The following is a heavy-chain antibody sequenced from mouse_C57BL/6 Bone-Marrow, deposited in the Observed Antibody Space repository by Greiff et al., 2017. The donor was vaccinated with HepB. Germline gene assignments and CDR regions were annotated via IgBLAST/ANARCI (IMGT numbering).Heavy chain of an antibody. V-gene: IGHV1-50*01. J-gene: IGHJ2*01. CDR3: ARYYYGSSHYFGY. D-gene: IGHD1-1*01. Sequence: QVQLQQPGAELVKPGASVKLSCKASGYTFTSYWMQWVKQRPGQGLEWIGDIDPSDSYTNYNQKFKGKATLTVDTSSSTAYMQLSSLTSEDSAVYYCARYYYGSSHYFGYWGQGTTLTVSS. CDR1: GYTFTSYW. CDR2: IDPSDSYT.